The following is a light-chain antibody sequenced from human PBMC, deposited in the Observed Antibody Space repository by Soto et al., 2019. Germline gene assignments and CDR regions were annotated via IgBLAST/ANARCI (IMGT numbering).Light chain of an antibody. CDR1: QTISMY. CDR2: AAS. Sequence: DIQMTQSPSSMSASVGDRVTITCRASQTISMYLNWYQQKPGKAPKLLIFAASSLQSGVPSRFSGSGSGTDFTHTISSLQPEDFATYYCQQSYSTPLTFGGGTNVEIK. CDR3: QQSYSTPLT. J-gene: IGKJ4*01. V-gene: IGKV1-39*01.